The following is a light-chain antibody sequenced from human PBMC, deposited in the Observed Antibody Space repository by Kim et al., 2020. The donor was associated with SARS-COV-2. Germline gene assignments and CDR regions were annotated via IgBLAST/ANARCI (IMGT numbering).Light chain of an antibody. CDR2: DTN. CDR3: LLYYGSAWV. V-gene: IGLV7-43*01. CDR1: TGAVTSGYH. Sequence: PGGTATLTCASSTGAVTSGYHPIWFQQKPGQAPRALIYDTNNSHSWTPARFSGALLGGKAALTLSSVQPEDEADYYCLLYYGSAWVFGGGTQLTVL. J-gene: IGLJ3*02.